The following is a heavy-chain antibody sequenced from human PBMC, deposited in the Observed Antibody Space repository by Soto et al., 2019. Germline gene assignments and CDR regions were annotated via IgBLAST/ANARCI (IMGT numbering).Heavy chain of an antibody. CDR2: IYHSGST. D-gene: IGHD3-9*01. CDR1: GGSISSGGYS. Sequence: SETLSLTCAVSGGSISSGGYSWSWIRQPPGKGLEWIGYIYHSGSTYYNPSLKSRVTISVDRSKNQFSLKLSSVTAADTAVYYCARDLTSRTGQGWFDPWGQGTLVTVSS. V-gene: IGHV4-30-2*01. CDR3: ARDLTSRTGQGWFDP. J-gene: IGHJ5*02.